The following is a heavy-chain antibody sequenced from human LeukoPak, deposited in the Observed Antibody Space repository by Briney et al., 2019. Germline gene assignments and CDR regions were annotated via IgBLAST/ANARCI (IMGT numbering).Heavy chain of an antibody. Sequence: PGGSLRLSCAASGFTFSDYYMSWSRQAPGKGLEWISYITNSGSTIYYADSVKGRFTVSRDNAKNSLYLQMNTLRAEDTAVYYCATHIAEATALHYWGQGTLVTVSS. CDR1: GFTFSDYY. CDR3: ATHIAEATALHY. V-gene: IGHV3-11*01. D-gene: IGHD6-13*01. J-gene: IGHJ4*02. CDR2: ITNSGSTI.